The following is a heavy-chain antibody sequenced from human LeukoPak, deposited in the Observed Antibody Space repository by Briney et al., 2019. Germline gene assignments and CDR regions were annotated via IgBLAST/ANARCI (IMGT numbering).Heavy chain of an antibody. CDR2: ISAYNGNT. D-gene: IGHD1-7*01. J-gene: IGHJ5*02. Sequence: GASVKVSCKASGYTFTSYGISWVRQAPGQGLEWMGWISAYNGNTNYAQKLQGRVTMTTDTSTSTAYMELRSLRSDDTAVYYCARGFQLRTNKNWFDPWGQGTLVTVSS. CDR1: GYTFTSYG. V-gene: IGHV1-18*01. CDR3: ARGFQLRTNKNWFDP.